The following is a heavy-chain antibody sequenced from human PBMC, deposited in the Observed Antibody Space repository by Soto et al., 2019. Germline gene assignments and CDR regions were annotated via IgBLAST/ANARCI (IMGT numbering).Heavy chain of an antibody. J-gene: IGHJ6*02. CDR2: IYPGDSDT. Sequence: GESLKISCKGSGYSFTSYWIGWVRQMPGKGLEWMGLIYPGDSDTRYSPSFQGQVTISADKSISTAYLQWSSLKASDTAVYYCVAAADPWNYGMDVWGQGTTVTVSS. V-gene: IGHV5-51*01. CDR3: VAAADPWNYGMDV. CDR1: GYSFTSYW. D-gene: IGHD6-13*01.